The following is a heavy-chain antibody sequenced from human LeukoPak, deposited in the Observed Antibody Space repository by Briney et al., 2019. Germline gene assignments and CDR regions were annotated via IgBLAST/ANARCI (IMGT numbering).Heavy chain of an antibody. J-gene: IGHJ4*02. CDR1: GYTLTELS. CDR3: ATVPPGNVAGLYYFDY. Sequence: ASVKVSCKVSGYTLTELSMHWVRQAPGKGLEWMGGFDPEDGETIYAQKFQGRVTMTEDTSTDTAYMELSSLRSEDTAVYYCATVPPGNVAGLYYFDYSGQGALVTVSS. D-gene: IGHD6-19*01. V-gene: IGHV1-24*01. CDR2: FDPEDGET.